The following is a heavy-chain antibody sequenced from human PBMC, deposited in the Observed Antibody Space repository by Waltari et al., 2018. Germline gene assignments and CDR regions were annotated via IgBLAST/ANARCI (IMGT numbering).Heavy chain of an antibody. J-gene: IGHJ4*02. CDR2: FDPEDGET. V-gene: IGHV1-24*01. D-gene: IGHD4-17*01. Sequence: QVQLVQSGAEVKKPGASVKVSCKVSGYTLPELSMLWVRPAPGKGLEWMGGFDPEDGETIYAQKFQGRVTMTEDTSTDTAYMELSSLRSEDTAVYYCARPFLYGDYVHFDYWGQGTLVTVSS. CDR3: ARPFLYGDYVHFDY. CDR1: GYTLPELS.